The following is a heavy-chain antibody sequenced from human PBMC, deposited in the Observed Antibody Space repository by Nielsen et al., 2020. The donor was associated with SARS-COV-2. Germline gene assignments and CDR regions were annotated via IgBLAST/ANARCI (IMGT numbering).Heavy chain of an antibody. Sequence: GESLKISCAASGFTFSSYSMNWVRQAPGKGLEWVSSISSSSSYIYYADSVKGRFTISRDNAKNSLYLQMNSLRAEDTAAYYCARPQENYDILTGYLYYFDYWGQGTLVTVSS. V-gene: IGHV3-21*01. J-gene: IGHJ4*02. CDR2: ISSSSSYI. CDR3: ARPQENYDILTGYLYYFDY. D-gene: IGHD3-9*01. CDR1: GFTFSSYS.